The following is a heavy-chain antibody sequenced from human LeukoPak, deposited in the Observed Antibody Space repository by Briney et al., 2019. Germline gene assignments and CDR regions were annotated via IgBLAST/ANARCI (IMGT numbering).Heavy chain of an antibody. CDR3: AKENYYDFWSGIDY. D-gene: IGHD3-3*01. Sequence: GGSLRLSCAASGFTFSDYYMSWVRQAPGKGLEWVSAISGSGGSTYYADSVKGRFTISRDNSKNTLYLQVNSLRAEDTAVYYCAKENYYDFWSGIDYWGQGTLVTVSS. CDR1: GFTFSDYY. V-gene: IGHV3-23*01. CDR2: ISGSGGST. J-gene: IGHJ4*02.